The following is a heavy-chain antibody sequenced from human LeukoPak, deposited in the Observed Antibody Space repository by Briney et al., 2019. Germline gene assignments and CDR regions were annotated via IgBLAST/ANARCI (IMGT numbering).Heavy chain of an antibody. CDR3: ARVWSPPYTSTWPDYFDY. V-gene: IGHV3-21*01. CDR2: ISSSSTYI. D-gene: IGHD2-2*01. J-gene: IGHJ4*02. CDR1: GFSFNSYS. Sequence: NPGGSLRLSCVSSGFSFNSYSMNWVRQAPGMGLEWVSSISSSSTYIYYADSLKGRITISRDNAKNSLYLQMDGLRVEDTAVYFCARVWSPPYTSTWPDYFDYWGQGALVTVSS.